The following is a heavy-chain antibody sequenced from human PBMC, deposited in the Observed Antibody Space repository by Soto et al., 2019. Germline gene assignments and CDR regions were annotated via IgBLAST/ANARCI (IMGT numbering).Heavy chain of an antibody. J-gene: IGHJ4*02. CDR2: IIPILGIA. CDR3: ARDPAPYSSSWHSFDY. V-gene: IGHV1-69*04. Sequence: VKVSCKASGGTFSSYTVSWVRQAPGQGLEWMGRIIPILGIANYAQEFQGRVTITADKSTSTAYMELSSLRSEDTAVYYCARDPAPYSSSWHSFDYWGQGTLVTVSS. D-gene: IGHD6-13*01. CDR1: GGTFSSYT.